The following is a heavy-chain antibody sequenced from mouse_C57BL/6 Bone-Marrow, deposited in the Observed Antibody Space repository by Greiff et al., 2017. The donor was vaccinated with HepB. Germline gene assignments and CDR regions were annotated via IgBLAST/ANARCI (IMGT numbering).Heavy chain of an antibody. CDR3: ATAGSSYKNFDY. CDR1: GYTFTSYW. CDR2: IDPNSGGT. D-gene: IGHD1-1*01. Sequence: VQLKESGAELARPGASVKLSCKASGYTFTSYWMHWVKQRPGRGLEWIGRIDPNSGGTKYNEKFKSKATLTVDKPSSTAYMQLSSLTSEDSAVYYCATAGSSYKNFDYWGQGTTLTVSS. V-gene: IGHV1-72*01. J-gene: IGHJ2*01.